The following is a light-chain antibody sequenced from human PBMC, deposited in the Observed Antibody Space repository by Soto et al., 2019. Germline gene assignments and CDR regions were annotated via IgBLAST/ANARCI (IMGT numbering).Light chain of an antibody. J-gene: IGLJ2*01. CDR1: SSAVGSYNL. V-gene: IGLV2-23*02. Sequence: QSALTQPASVSGSPGQSITISCTGTSSAVGSYNLVSWYQQHPGKAPKLMIYEVSKRPSGVSNRFSGSKSGNTASLTISGLQAEDEADYSCCSYAGSTTSVAFGGGTKVTVL. CDR2: EVS. CDR3: CSYAGSTTSVA.